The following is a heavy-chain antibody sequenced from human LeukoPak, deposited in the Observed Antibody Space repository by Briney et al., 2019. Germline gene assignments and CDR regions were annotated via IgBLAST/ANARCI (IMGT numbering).Heavy chain of an antibody. CDR1: GFTFSSYA. V-gene: IGHV3-30*01. CDR2: ISYDGSNK. D-gene: IGHD3-3*01. J-gene: IGHJ4*02. Sequence: GGSLRLSCAASGFTFSSYAMHWVRQAPGKGLEWVAVISYDGSNKYYADSVKGRFTISRDNSKHTLYLQMNSLRAEDTAVYYCARDIYEGSFSPFVWGQGTLVTVSS. CDR3: ARDIYEGSFSPFV.